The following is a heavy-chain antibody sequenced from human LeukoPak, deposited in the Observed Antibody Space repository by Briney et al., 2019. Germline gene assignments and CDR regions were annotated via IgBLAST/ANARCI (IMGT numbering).Heavy chain of an antibody. J-gene: IGHJ4*02. CDR2: ISYDGNDK. D-gene: IGHD6-19*01. Sequence: GGSLRLSCAASGFSFCSYAMHWVRQAPGKGLEWVAFISYDGNDKYYADSVKGRFTISRDNSKKTLSVQMNSLRVEDTALYYCAREGKYTSTWPVDHWGQGTLVTVSS. V-gene: IGHV3-30*04. CDR1: GFSFCSYA. CDR3: AREGKYTSTWPVDH.